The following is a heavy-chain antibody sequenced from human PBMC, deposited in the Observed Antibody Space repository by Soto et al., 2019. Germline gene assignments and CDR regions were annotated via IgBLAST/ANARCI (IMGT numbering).Heavy chain of an antibody. Sequence: QVQLQESGPGLVKPSQTLSLTYTVSGGSISSGDYYWSWIRQPPGKGLEWIGYIYYSGSTYYNPSLKSRVTISVDTSKNQFSLKLSSVTAADTAVYYCARVEDYYDSSGYYLPLFDYWGQGTLVTVSS. D-gene: IGHD3-22*01. V-gene: IGHV4-30-4*01. CDR1: GGSISSGDYY. CDR3: ARVEDYYDSSGYYLPLFDY. CDR2: IYYSGST. J-gene: IGHJ4*02.